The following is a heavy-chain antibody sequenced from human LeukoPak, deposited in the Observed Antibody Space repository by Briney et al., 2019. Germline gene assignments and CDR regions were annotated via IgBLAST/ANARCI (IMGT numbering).Heavy chain of an antibody. D-gene: IGHD5-18*01. Sequence: PGGSLRLSSAASGFTFSSYGMHWVRQAPGKGLEWVAVISYDGSNKYYADSVKGRFTISRDNSKNTLYLQMNSLRAEDTAVYYCARPHRHRGYSYGYGPDYWGQGTLVTVSS. V-gene: IGHV3-30*03. CDR1: GFTFSSYG. J-gene: IGHJ4*02. CDR3: ARPHRHRGYSYGYGPDY. CDR2: ISYDGSNK.